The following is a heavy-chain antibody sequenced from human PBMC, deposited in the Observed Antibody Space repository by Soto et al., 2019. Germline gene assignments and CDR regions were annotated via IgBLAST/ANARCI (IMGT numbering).Heavy chain of an antibody. CDR3: ARGRGWLERYFQH. D-gene: IGHD3-10*01. CDR2: INHSGST. J-gene: IGHJ1*01. CDR1: GGSFSGYY. V-gene: IGHV4-34*01. Sequence: SETLSLTCAVYGGSFSGYYWSWIRQPPGKGLEWIGEINHSGSTNYNPSLKSRVTISVDTSKNQFSLKLSSVTAADTAVYYCARGRGWLERYFQHWGQGTLVTVSS.